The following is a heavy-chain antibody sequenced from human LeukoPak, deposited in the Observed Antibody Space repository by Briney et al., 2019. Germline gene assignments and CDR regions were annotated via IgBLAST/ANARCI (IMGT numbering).Heavy chain of an antibody. CDR2: IWYDGSNK. CDR3: AKDRHASSYYFDY. Sequence: PGGSLRLSCAASGFTFSSYGMHWVRQAPGKGLEWVALIWYDGSNKYYADSVKGRFTISRDNSKNTLYLQMNSLRAEDTAVYYCAKDRHASSYYFDYWGQGTLVTVSS. D-gene: IGHD2-2*01. V-gene: IGHV3-33*06. J-gene: IGHJ4*02. CDR1: GFTFSSYG.